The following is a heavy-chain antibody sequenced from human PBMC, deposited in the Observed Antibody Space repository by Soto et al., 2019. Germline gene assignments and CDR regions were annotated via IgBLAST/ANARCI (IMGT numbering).Heavy chain of an antibody. CDR2: IFSNDEK. V-gene: IGHV2-26*01. CDR1: GFSLSNARMG. D-gene: IGHD4-17*01. Sequence: QVTLKESGPVLVNPTETLTLTCTVSGFSLSNARMGVSWIRQPPGKALEWLAHIFSNDEKSYSTSLKSRLTISKDTSKSQVVLTMTNMDPVDTATYYCARTITVTSSNWFDPWGQGTLVTVSS. CDR3: ARTITVTSSNWFDP. J-gene: IGHJ5*02.